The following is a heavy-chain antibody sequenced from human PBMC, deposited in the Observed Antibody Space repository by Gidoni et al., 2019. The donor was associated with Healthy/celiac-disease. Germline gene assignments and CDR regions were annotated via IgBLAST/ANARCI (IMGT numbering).Heavy chain of an antibody. CDR2: INHSGST. J-gene: IGHJ4*02. Sequence: TCAVYGGSFSGYYWSWIRQPPGKGLEWIGEINHSGSTNYNPSLKSRVTISVDTSKNQFSLKLSSVTAADTAVYYCAIAAAGFTIDYWGQGTLVTVSS. CDR1: GGSFSGYY. D-gene: IGHD6-13*01. CDR3: AIAAAGFTIDY. V-gene: IGHV4-34*01.